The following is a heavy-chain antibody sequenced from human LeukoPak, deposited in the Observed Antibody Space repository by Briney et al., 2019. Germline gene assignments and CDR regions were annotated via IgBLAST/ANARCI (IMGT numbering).Heavy chain of an antibody. CDR3: ARGGGLDV. V-gene: IGHV3-11*01. Sequence: GGSLRLSCAASGFTVSSNYMSWIRQAPGKGLEWVSYISPSGATISYADSVKGRFTTSRDNAKNSLYLQMSNLRAEDTAVYFCARGGGLDVWGQGATVTVSS. D-gene: IGHD3-16*01. J-gene: IGHJ6*02. CDR1: GFTVSSNY. CDR2: ISPSGATI.